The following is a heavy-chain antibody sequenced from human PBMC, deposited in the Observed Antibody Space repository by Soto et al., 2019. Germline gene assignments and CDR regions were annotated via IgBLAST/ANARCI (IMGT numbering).Heavy chain of an antibody. CDR1: GVTFNSYA. D-gene: IGHD2-21*01. J-gene: IGHJ4*02. V-gene: IGHV1-69*01. CDR3: PRCWVGIAIIIAVFDY. Sequence: QVQLVQSGAEVKKPGSSVKVSCKTSGVTFNSYAISWVRQDPGHGLEWMGGIFPLFGTSNYAQKLQGRLTITADESTSTAYMELRSLKSEDTAAYYWPRCWVGIAIIIAVFDYWGQETLVTVSS. CDR2: IFPLFGTS.